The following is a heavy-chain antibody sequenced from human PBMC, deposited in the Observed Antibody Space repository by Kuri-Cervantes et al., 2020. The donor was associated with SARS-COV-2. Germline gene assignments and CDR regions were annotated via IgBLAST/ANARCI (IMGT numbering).Heavy chain of an antibody. CDR1: GFTVSSYE. CDR3: ARGDRYGDYQTFDY. V-gene: IGHV3-48*03. J-gene: IGHJ4*02. CDR2: ISSSGSTI. D-gene: IGHD4-17*01. Sequence: GESLKISCAASGFTVSSYEMNWVPQAPGKGLEWVSYISSSGSTIYYADSVKGRFTISRDNAKNSLYLQMNSLRAEDTALYYCARGDRYGDYQTFDYWGQGTLVTVSS.